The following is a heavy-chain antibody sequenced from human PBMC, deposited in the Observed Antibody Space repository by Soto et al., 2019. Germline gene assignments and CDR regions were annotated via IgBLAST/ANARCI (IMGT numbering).Heavy chain of an antibody. Sequence: PSETLSLTCTVSGGSISSGGYYWSWIRQPPGKGLEWIGIGTYSGTTYDNPSLNSRVTVSVDTSKNQFFLKLNYVNVADTAVYYCARRNYPYYFDSWGQGMLVTV. CDR2: GTYSGTT. CDR1: GGSISSGGYY. D-gene: IGHD3-16*02. CDR3: ARRNYPYYFDS. J-gene: IGHJ4*02. V-gene: IGHV4-39*01.